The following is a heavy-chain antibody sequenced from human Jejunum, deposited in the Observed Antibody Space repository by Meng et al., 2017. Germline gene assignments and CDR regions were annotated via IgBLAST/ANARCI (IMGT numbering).Heavy chain of an antibody. Sequence: EIKLVGFGGGLVQPGESLRLSCAASGFTFSSHSMSWVRQAPGKGLEWVSSISAGDGTAYYADSVKGRFTISRDNSKNTLYLQMNSLRAENTAVYYCAKLIPNWGQGTVVTVSS. CDR2: ISAGDGTA. V-gene: IGHV3-23*04. J-gene: IGHJ4*03. D-gene: IGHD2-2*01. CDR3: AKLIPN. CDR1: GFTFSSHS.